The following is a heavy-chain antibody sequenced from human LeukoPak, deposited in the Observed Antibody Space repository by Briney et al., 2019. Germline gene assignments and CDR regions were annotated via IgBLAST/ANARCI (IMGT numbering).Heavy chain of an antibody. D-gene: IGHD3-3*02. V-gene: IGHV3-30*02. CDR1: GFTFSSYG. CDR2: IQYDGSNE. J-gene: IGHJ4*02. Sequence: PGGSLRLSCAASGFTFSSYGMHWVRQAPGKGLEWVAYIQYDGSNEQYADSVKGRFSISRDSSKNTVYLQMNSLRAEDTAVYYCARAPSNAHFDYWGQGTLVTVSS. CDR3: ARAPSNAHFDY.